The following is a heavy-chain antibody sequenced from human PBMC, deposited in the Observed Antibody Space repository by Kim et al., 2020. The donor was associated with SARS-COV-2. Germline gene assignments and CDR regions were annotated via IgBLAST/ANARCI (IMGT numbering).Heavy chain of an antibody. CDR1: GFTFTSYA. D-gene: IGHD3-22*01. V-gene: IGHV3-23*01. CDR3: AKDSVVFITRGYFDY. J-gene: IGHJ4*02. Sequence: GGSLRLSCAASGFTFTSYAMTWVRQAPGKGLQWVSTISAAGDTTYYADSVRGRFTISRDNSKDTVYLQMNSLRAEDTAVYFCAKDSVVFITRGYFDYWGQGILVTVSS. CDR2: ISAAGDTT.